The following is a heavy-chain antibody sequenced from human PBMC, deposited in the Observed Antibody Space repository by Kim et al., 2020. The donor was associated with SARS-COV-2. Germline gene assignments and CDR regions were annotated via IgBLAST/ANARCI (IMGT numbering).Heavy chain of an antibody. D-gene: IGHD3-9*01. Sequence: GGSLRLSCAASGFTFSSYGMHWVRQAPGKGLEWVAVISYDGSNKYYADSVKGRFTISRDNSKNTLYLQMNSLRAEDTAVYYCAKDLRYFYGANSVLDYWGQGTLVTISS. J-gene: IGHJ4*02. CDR1: GFTFSSYG. CDR2: ISYDGSNK. V-gene: IGHV3-30*18. CDR3: AKDLRYFYGANSVLDY.